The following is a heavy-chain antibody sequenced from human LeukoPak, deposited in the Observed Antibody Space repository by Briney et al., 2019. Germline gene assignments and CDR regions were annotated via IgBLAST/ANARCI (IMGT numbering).Heavy chain of an antibody. V-gene: IGHV3-23*01. CDR3: ASTGSVVVVPAASNWFDP. D-gene: IGHD2-2*01. J-gene: IGHJ5*02. CDR1: GGSFSGYY. CDR2: ISGSGGST. Sequence: ETLSLTCAVYGGSFSGYYWSWVRQAPGKGLEWVSAISGSGGSTYYADSVKGRFTISRDNSKNTLYLQMNSLRAEDTAVYYCASTGSVVVVPAASNWFDPWGQGTLVTVSS.